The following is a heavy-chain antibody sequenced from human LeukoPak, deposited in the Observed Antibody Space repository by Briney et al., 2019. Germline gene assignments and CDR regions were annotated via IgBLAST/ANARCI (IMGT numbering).Heavy chain of an antibody. CDR2: INSDGINT. D-gene: IGHD4-17*01. J-gene: IGHJ4*02. Sequence: GGSLRLSCAASGFTFSIYTMNRVRQAPGKGLVWVSRINSDGINTSYADSVKGRFTISRDNAKNSLYLQMNSLRAEDTAVYYCANGEVYFDYWGQGTLVTVSS. V-gene: IGHV3-74*01. CDR1: GFTFSIYT. CDR3: ANGEVYFDY.